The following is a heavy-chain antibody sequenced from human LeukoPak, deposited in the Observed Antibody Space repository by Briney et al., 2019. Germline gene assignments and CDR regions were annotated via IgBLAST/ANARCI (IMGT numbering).Heavy chain of an antibody. CDR2: IYPSGNT. CDR1: RGSTSTYY. CDR3: ARARRMDNFDY. Sequence: SETLSLTCTVSRGSTSTYYWSWIRQPAGKGLEWIGRIYPSGNTNFNPSLMSRVTMSIDTSKNQFSLKLSTVTAADTAVYYCARARRMDNFDYWGQGTLVTVSS. V-gene: IGHV4-4*07. J-gene: IGHJ4*02. D-gene: IGHD3/OR15-3a*01.